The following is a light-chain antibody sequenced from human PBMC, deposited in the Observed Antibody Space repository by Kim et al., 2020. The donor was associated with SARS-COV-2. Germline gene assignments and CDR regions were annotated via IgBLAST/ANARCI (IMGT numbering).Light chain of an antibody. CDR3: QQYGSSPLT. CDR2: GAS. V-gene: IGKV3-20*01. Sequence: SPVERATLSCRTSQSVSNSYLAWYQQKPGQAPRLLIYGASSRATGIPDRFSGSGSGTDFTFSISRLEPEDFAVYYCQQYGSSPLTFGGGTKVDIK. J-gene: IGKJ4*01. CDR1: QSVSNSY.